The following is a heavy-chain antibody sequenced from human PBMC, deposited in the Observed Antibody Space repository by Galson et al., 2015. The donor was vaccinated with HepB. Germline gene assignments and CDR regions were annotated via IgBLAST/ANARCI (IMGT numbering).Heavy chain of an antibody. D-gene: IGHD6-13*01. CDR3: ARFAGGGYSTSLYRSGFDY. Sequence: SLRLSCAAAGFTFSGYWMTWVRQAPGKGLEWVANIKEDESEKYYVDSVKGRFTISRDNAKNSLYLQLNSLRAEDTAVYFCARFAGGGYSTSLYRSGFDYWGQGTLVIVSS. V-gene: IGHV3-7*05. J-gene: IGHJ4*02. CDR2: IKEDESEK. CDR1: GFTFSGYW.